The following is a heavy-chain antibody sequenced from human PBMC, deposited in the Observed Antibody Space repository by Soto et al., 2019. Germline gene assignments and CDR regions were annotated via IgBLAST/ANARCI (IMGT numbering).Heavy chain of an antibody. D-gene: IGHD3-3*01. CDR2: IIPIFGTA. J-gene: IGHJ6*02. CDR1: GGTFSSYA. CDR3: ARAGQDYDFWSGYLMGRYGMDV. V-gene: IGHV1-69*13. Sequence: GASVKVSCKSSGGTFSSYAISWVRQAPGQGLEWMGGIIPIFGTANYAQKFQGRVTITADESTSTAYMELSSLRSEDTAVYYCARAGQDYDFWSGYLMGRYGMDVWGQGTTVTVSS.